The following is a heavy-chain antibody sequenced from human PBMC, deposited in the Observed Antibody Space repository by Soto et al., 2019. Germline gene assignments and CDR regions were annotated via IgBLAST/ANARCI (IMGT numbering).Heavy chain of an antibody. Sequence: QVQVVESGGGVVQPGRSLRLSCATSGFTFSNYGMHWVRQAPGKGLEWVAVIWYDGSNKYYADSVKGRFTISRDNSRNTLYLQMNSLKTEDTAVYYCTTDPEWEYYDILTGYYLPFDYWGQGTLVTVSS. J-gene: IGHJ4*02. D-gene: IGHD3-9*01. CDR2: IWYDGSNK. CDR3: TTDPEWEYYDILTGYYLPFDY. CDR1: GFTFSNYG. V-gene: IGHV3-33*01.